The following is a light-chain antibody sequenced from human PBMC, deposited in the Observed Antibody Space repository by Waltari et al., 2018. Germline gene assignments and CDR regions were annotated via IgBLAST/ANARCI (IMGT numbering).Light chain of an antibody. CDR2: HVS. Sequence: QSALTQPRSVSGSPGQSVTISCTGTSSDVGRYTYVSWYQQHPGKAPKLMIYHVSKRPSGVPDRFSGSKSGNTASLTISGLQADDEADYYCCSYAGSYTLGFFGGGTKLTVL. CDR3: CSYAGSYTLGF. CDR1: SSDVGRYTY. V-gene: IGLV2-11*01. J-gene: IGLJ2*01.